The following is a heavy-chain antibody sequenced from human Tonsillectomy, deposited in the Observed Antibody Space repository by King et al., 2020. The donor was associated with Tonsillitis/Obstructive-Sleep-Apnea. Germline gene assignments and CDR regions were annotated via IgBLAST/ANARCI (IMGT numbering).Heavy chain of an antibody. CDR3: ARGGPTVTKSGTDY. V-gene: IGHV5-10-1*03. CDR2: IDPSDSYT. CDR1: GYSFTSYW. Sequence: VQLVESGAEVKKPGESLRISCTGSGYSFTSYWISWVRQMPGKGLEWMGRIDPSDSYTNYSQSFQGHVTISADKSISTAYLQWSSLKASDTAMYYCARGGPTVTKSGTDYWGQGTLVTVSS. J-gene: IGHJ4*02. D-gene: IGHD4-17*01.